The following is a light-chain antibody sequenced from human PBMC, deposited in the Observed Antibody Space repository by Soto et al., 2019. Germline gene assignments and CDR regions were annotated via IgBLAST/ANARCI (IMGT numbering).Light chain of an antibody. CDR2: DVS. J-gene: IGLJ1*01. Sequence: QSALTQPASVSGSPRQSIAISCTGTSSDVGAYNSVSWYQQYPGKAPKLMIHDVSNRPSGVSDRFSGSKSGNTASLTISGLQAEDEADYYCSSYTSSSSYVFGSGTKLTVL. V-gene: IGLV2-14*01. CDR1: SSDVGAYNS. CDR3: SSYTSSSSYV.